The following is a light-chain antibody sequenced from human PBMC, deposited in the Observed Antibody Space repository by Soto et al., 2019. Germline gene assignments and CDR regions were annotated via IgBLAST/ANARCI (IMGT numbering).Light chain of an antibody. Sequence: EIVLTQSPGALSLSPGERATLSCRASQSVSSSYLAWYQQKPGQAPRLLIYGASSRATGIPDRFSGSGSGTDFTLTISRLEPADLAVYYCQQYGSSPTFGGGTKVEIK. CDR2: GAS. CDR3: QQYGSSPT. J-gene: IGKJ4*01. CDR1: QSVSSSY. V-gene: IGKV3-20*01.